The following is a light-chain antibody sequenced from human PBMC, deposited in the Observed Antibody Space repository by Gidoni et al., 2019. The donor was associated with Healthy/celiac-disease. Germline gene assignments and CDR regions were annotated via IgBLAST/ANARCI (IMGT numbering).Light chain of an antibody. CDR3: QQSYSTPLYT. CDR2: AAS. V-gene: IGKV1-39*01. Sequence: GDRVTITCRASQSISSYLNWYQQKPGKAPELLIYAASSLQSGVPSRFSGSGSGTDFTLTISSLQPEDFATYYCQQSYSTPLYTFGQGTKLEIK. CDR1: QSISSY. J-gene: IGKJ2*01.